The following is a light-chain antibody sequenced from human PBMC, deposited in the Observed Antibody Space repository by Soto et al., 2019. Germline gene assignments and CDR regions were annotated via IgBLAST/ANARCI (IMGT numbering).Light chain of an antibody. Sequence: IPMTKSASALSASVGDSVTITCRASQSVXTRFAWYQQKPGKAPKLLXYKASGLETGGPSRFSGSGSGTDFTLTISSLQPEDFAAYYCQQANSVTLTFGGGTKVDIK. V-gene: IGKV1-5*03. CDR3: QQANSVTLT. J-gene: IGKJ4*01. CDR1: QSVXTR. CDR2: KAS.